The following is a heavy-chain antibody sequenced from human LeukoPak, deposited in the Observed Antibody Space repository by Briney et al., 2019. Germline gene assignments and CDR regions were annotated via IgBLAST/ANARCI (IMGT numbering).Heavy chain of an antibody. Sequence: GGSLRLSCAASGFTFTNAWMSWVRQAPGKGLEWVGRVKRKTDGGTIDYAAPVKGRFTISRDDSKNTLNLQMNRLKAEDTGVYYCATTRRGDGIDFWGQGILVTVSS. CDR2: VKRKTDGGTI. D-gene: IGHD2-21*02. CDR1: GFTFTNAW. CDR3: ATTRRGDGIDF. V-gene: IGHV3-15*01. J-gene: IGHJ4*02.